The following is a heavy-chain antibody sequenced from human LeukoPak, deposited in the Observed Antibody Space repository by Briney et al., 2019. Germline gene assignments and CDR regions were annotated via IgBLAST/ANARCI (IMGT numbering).Heavy chain of an antibody. CDR3: ANTYGSGSYYKGGFDP. D-gene: IGHD3-10*01. CDR2: INPNSGGT. V-gene: IGHV1-2*02. Sequence: GASVKVSCNASGYTFIDYYIHWVRQAPGQGLEWMGWINPNSGGTNYAQHFQGRVTMTRDTSIRTVYMELSRLRSDDTAVYSCANTYGSGSYYKGGFDPWGQGTLVTVSS. J-gene: IGHJ5*02. CDR1: GYTFIDYY.